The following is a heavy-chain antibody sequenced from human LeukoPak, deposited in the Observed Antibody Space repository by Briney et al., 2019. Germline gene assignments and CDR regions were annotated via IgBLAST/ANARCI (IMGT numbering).Heavy chain of an antibody. CDR2: IIPIFGTA. J-gene: IGHJ4*02. CDR3: ARGQEYSSSYPTDY. D-gene: IGHD6-6*01. V-gene: IGHV1-69*05. Sequence: ASVKVSCKASGGTFSSYAINWVRQAPGQGLEWMGGIIPIFGTANYAQKFQGRVTITTDESTSTAYMELRSLRSDDTAVYYCARGQEYSSSYPTDYWGQGTLVTVSS. CDR1: GGTFSSYA.